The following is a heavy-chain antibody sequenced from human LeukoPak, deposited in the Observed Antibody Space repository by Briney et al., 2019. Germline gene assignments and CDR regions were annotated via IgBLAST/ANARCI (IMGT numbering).Heavy chain of an antibody. V-gene: IGHV3-73*01. J-gene: IGHJ4*02. Sequence: PGGSLRLSCAASGFTFSSYEMNWVRQAPGKGLEWVGRIRSKANSYATAYAASVKGRFTISRDDSKNTAYLQMNSLKTEDTAVYYCTRRASHYYDSSGYVRGQGTLVTVSS. CDR2: IRSKANSYAT. CDR3: TRRASHYYDSSGYV. CDR1: GFTFSSYE. D-gene: IGHD3-22*01.